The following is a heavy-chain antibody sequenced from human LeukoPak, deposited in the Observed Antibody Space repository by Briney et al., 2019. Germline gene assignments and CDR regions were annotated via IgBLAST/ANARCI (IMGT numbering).Heavy chain of an antibody. CDR2: INPNSGGT. CDR3: ARTASYCGGDCYSDY. D-gene: IGHD2-21*01. V-gene: IGHV1-2*02. J-gene: IGHJ4*02. Sequence: ASVKVSCKASGYTFTGYYMHWVRQAPGQGLEGMGWINPNSGGTNYAQKFQGRVTMTRDTSISTAYMELSRLRSDDTAVYYCARTASYCGGDCYSDYWGQGTLVTVSS. CDR1: GYTFTGYY.